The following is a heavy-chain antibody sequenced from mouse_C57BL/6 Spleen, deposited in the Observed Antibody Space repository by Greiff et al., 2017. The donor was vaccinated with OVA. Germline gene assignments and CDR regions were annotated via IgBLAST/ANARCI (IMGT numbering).Heavy chain of an antibody. CDR3: ARGATTVSDWYFDV. J-gene: IGHJ1*03. CDR1: GYSITSGYY. CDR2: ISYDGSN. D-gene: IGHD1-1*01. Sequence: VQLKQSGPGLVKPSQSLSLTCSVTGYSITSGYYWNWIRQFPGNKLEWMGYISYDGSNNYNPSRKNRISIPRDTSKNQFFLKLNSVTTEDTATYYCARGATTVSDWYFDVWGTGTTVTVSS. V-gene: IGHV3-6*01.